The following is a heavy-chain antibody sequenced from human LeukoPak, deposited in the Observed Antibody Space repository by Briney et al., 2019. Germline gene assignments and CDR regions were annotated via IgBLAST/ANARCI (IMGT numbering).Heavy chain of an antibody. CDR2: IYTSGST. Sequence: PSETLSLTCTVSGGSINSYYWSWIRQPAGKGLEWIGRIYTSGSTNYNPSLKSRVSMSVDTSKNQFSLKLTSVTAADTAVYYCARGGKATVVTMWGQGILVTVSS. D-gene: IGHD4-23*01. J-gene: IGHJ4*02. CDR3: ARGGKATVVTM. CDR1: GGSINSYY. V-gene: IGHV4-4*07.